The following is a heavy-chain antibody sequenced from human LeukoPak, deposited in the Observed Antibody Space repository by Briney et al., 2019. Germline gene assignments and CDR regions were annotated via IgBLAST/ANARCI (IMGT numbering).Heavy chain of an antibody. CDR2: INHSGST. D-gene: IGHD1-26*01. Sequence: PSETLSLTCAVYGGSFSGYYWSWIRQPPGKGLEWIGEINHSGSTNYNPSLKSRVTISVDTSKSQFSLKLSSVTAADTAVYYCARIKRWSGSYSYWGQGTLVTVSS. CDR3: ARIKRWSGSYSY. J-gene: IGHJ4*02. V-gene: IGHV4-34*01. CDR1: GGSFSGYY.